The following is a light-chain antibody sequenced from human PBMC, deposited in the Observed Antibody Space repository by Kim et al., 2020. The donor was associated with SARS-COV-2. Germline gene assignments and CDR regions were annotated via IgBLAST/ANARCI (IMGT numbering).Light chain of an antibody. V-gene: IGKV4-1*01. J-gene: IGKJ5*01. CDR1: QSVFYSSNNKNY. Sequence: ATINCKSSQSVFYSSNNKNYLAWYQQKPGQPPKLIIYWASTRESGVPDRFSGSGSGTDFTLTISSLQAEDVAVYYCQQYYSSPPTFGQGTRLEIK. CDR3: QQYYSSPPT. CDR2: WAS.